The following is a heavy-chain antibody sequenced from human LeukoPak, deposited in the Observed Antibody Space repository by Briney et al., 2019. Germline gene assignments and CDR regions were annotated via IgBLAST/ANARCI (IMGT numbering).Heavy chain of an antibody. D-gene: IGHD6-19*01. CDR3: AKVRSGWSPFDY. CDR2: ISGGSDTT. Sequence: GGSLRLSCVASGFTFSSYALSWVRQGPGKGLEWVSGISGGSDTTYYADSVRDRFTISRDNFKNTLYLQMSSLRAEDTARYFCAKVRSGWSPFDYWGQGTLVTVSS. CDR1: GFTFSSYA. J-gene: IGHJ4*02. V-gene: IGHV3-23*01.